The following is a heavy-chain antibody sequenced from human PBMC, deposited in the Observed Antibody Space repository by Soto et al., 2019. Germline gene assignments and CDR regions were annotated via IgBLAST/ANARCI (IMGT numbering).Heavy chain of an antibody. CDR3: ANIPGPGGYRYTGFDY. CDR2: ISYDGSNK. J-gene: IGHJ4*02. CDR1: GFTFSSYG. Sequence: PGGSLRLSCAASGFTFSSYGMHWVCQAPGKGLEWVAVISYDGSNKYYADSVKGRFTISRDNSKNTLYLQMNSLRAEDTAVYYCANIPGPGGYRYTGFDYWGQGTLVTVSS. V-gene: IGHV3-30*18. D-gene: IGHD3-16*02.